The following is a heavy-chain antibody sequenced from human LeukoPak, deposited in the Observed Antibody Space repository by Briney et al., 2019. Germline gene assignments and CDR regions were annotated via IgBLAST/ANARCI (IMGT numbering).Heavy chain of an antibody. CDR1: GFSFGRYA. CDR2: ISYDGSYK. Sequence: PGRSLRLSCAASGFSFGRYAMHWVRQAPGKGLEWVVVISYDGSYKYYADSVKGRFTISRDNSKNTLFLQMNSLRPEDTAVYYCARGARKGDDYGGFFDYWGQGTLVTVSS. CDR3: ARGARKGDDYGGFFDY. D-gene: IGHD4-23*01. V-gene: IGHV3-30*04. J-gene: IGHJ4*02.